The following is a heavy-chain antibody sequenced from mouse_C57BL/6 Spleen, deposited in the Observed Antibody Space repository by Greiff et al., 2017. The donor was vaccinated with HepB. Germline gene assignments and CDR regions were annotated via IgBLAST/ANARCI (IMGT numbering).Heavy chain of an antibody. CDR1: GFTFSSYA. Sequence: EVQVVESGGGLVKPGGSLKLSCAASGFTFSSYAMSWVRQTPEKRLEWVATISDGGSYTYYPDNVKGRFTISRDNAKNNLYLQMSHLKSEDTAMYYCARKEDYSNLDYWGQGTTLTVSS. CDR3: ARKEDYSNLDY. V-gene: IGHV5-4*01. D-gene: IGHD2-5*01. CDR2: ISDGGSYT. J-gene: IGHJ2*01.